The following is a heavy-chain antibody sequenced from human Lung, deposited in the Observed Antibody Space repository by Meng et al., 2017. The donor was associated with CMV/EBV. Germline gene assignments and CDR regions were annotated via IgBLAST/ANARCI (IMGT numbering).Heavy chain of an antibody. CDR2: ISAYNGNT. V-gene: IGHV1-18*01. CDR3: ARDRVLRGVNGLDV. D-gene: IGHD3-10*01. J-gene: IGHJ6*02. Sequence: SVXVSXXASGYSFRTFGISWVRKAPGQGLEWMGWISAYNGNTTYTQKLQGRVTMTRDTSTRTVYMELRSLRSDDTAVYYCARDRVLRGVNGLDVWGQGTTVXVS. CDR1: GYSFRTFG.